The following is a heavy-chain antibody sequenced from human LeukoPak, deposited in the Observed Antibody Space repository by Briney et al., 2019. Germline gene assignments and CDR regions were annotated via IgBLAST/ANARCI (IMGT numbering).Heavy chain of an antibody. J-gene: IGHJ4*02. CDR3: ARGQPLLRYFDWLLGSWDY. D-gene: IGHD3-9*01. CDR2: INHSGST. Sequence: SETLSLTCAVYGGSFSGYYWSWIRQPPGKGLEWIGEINHSGSTNYNPSLKSRVTISVDTSKNQFSLKLSSVTAADTAVYYCARGQPLLRYFDWLLGSWDYWGQGTLVTASS. CDR1: GGSFSGYY. V-gene: IGHV4-34*01.